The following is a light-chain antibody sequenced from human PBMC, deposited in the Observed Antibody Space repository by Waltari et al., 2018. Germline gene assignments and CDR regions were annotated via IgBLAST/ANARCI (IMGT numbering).Light chain of an antibody. CDR2: DVS. Sequence: QSALIQPASVSGSPGQSLTFSCPGTSRDGGGSDYVPWYQQHPGKAPKRLIYDVSNRPSGVSNRFSGSKSGNTASLTISGLQAEDEANYFCSSYTSDICWVFGGGTKLTVL. CDR3: SSYTSDICWV. J-gene: IGLJ3*02. V-gene: IGLV2-14*03. CDR1: SRDGGGSDY.